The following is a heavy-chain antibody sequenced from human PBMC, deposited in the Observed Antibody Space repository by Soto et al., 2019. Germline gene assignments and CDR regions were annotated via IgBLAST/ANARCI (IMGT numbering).Heavy chain of an antibody. V-gene: IGHV4-31*03. D-gene: IGHD2-8*01. CDR1: GGSIRSAGHY. CDR3: ARRGGFCPSPVCAAPFGP. CDR2: INDSGST. J-gene: IGHJ5*02. Sequence: PSETLSLTCTVSGGSIRSAGHYWSWIRQHPGKGLEWIGYINDSGSTFYNPSLRSRLNISVDTSENQFSLRLTSVTSADTAVYFCARRGGFCPSPVCAAPFGPWGQGTLVTVSS.